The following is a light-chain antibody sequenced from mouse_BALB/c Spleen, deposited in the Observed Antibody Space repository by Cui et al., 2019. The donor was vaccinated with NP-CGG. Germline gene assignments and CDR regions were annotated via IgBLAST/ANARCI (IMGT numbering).Light chain of an antibody. CDR1: TGAVTTSNY. CDR2: GTN. J-gene: IGLJ1*01. V-gene: IGLV1*01. Sequence: QLFLTQEPALTTSPGEPVTLTCRSSTGAVTTSNYANWVQEKPDHLFTGLIGGTNNRAPGVPARFSGSLIGDKAALTITGAQTEDEAIYFCALWYSNHWVFGGGTKLTVL. CDR3: ALWYSNHWV.